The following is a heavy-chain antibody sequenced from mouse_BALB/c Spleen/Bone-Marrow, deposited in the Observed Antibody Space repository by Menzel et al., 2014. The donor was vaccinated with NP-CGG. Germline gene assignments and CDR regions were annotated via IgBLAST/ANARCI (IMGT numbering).Heavy chain of an antibody. Sequence: QVQLQQSGAELMKPGASVKISCKATGYTFVNYWIEWVKQRPGHGLEWIGEILPGSGGTNYNEKFKGKATFTADTSSNTACMQLRNLTAEDSDVYSCARKATYECSSRGDAMDYWGQGTSVTVSS. D-gene: IGHD1-1*01. CDR3: ARKATYECSSRGDAMDY. J-gene: IGHJ4*01. V-gene: IGHV1-9*01. CDR1: GYTFVNYW. CDR2: ILPGSGGT.